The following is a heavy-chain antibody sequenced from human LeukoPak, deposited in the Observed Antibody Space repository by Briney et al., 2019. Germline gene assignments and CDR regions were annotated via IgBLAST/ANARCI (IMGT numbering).Heavy chain of an antibody. CDR2: IYTSGST. CDR3: ARDGCGVVVPAAIISPWRYFDL. V-gene: IGHV4-4*07. Sequence: SETLSLTCTVSGGSISSYYWSWIRQPTGKGLEWIGRIYTSGSTNYNPSLKSRVTMSVDTSKNQFSLKLSSVTAADTAVYYCARDGCGVVVPAAIISPWRYFDLWGRGTLVTVSS. J-gene: IGHJ2*01. D-gene: IGHD2-2*01. CDR1: GGSISSYY.